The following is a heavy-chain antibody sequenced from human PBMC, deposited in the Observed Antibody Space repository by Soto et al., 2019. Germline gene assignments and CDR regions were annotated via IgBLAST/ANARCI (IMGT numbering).Heavy chain of an antibody. CDR3: ARGPLVAGAAAPRGWFDP. Sequence: EMQLVESGGGLVQPGGSLRLSCAASGFTFSDHYMDWVRQAPGKGLEWVGRIRNKANSYATEYVASVKGRFTISRDDSKNSLYLQMNSLRTEDTAVYYCARGPLVAGAAAPRGWFDPWGQGTLVTVSS. CDR2: IRNKANSYAT. CDR1: GFTFSDHY. J-gene: IGHJ5*02. D-gene: IGHD2-2*01. V-gene: IGHV3-72*01.